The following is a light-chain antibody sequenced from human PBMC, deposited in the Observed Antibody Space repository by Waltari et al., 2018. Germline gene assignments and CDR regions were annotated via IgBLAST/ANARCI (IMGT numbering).Light chain of an antibody. Sequence: SYVLTQPPSVSVAPGETARITCGGNNIESKSVHWYRQRPGQAPVVVISYDNDRAAGISERFSGSNSGNTATLTISRVEDGDEADYQVWDANTDPGVFGTGTEVTVL. V-gene: IGLV3-21*01. CDR2: YDN. CDR3: QVWDANTDPGV. CDR1: NIESKS. J-gene: IGLJ1*01.